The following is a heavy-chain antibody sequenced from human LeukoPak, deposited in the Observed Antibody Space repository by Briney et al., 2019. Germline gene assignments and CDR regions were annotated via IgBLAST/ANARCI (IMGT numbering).Heavy chain of an antibody. CDR1: GGSMDTNNYY. V-gene: IGHV4-39*02. D-gene: IGHD6-19*01. Sequence: PSETLSLTCTVSGGSMDTNNYYWGWIRQPPGRGLEWIGNLYFSGSTYYSPSLKSRVTISVDTSKNHLSLRLSSVTAADTAVYYCARLGSGYPTPDYWGQGTLVTVSS. CDR2: LYFSGST. J-gene: IGHJ4*02. CDR3: ARLGSGYPTPDY.